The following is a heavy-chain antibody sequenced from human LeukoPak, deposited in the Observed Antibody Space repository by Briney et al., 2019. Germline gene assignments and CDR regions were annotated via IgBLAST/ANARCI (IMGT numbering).Heavy chain of an antibody. CDR1: GYSISSGYY. Sequence: PSETLSLTCTVSGYSISSGYYWGWIRQPPGKGLEWIGSIYHSGSTYYNPSLKSRVTISVDTSKNQFSLKLSSVTAADTAVYYCAKEAVWPHDILGYYYYYMDVWGKGTTVTISS. V-gene: IGHV4-38-2*02. J-gene: IGHJ6*03. CDR3: AKEAVWPHDILGYYYYYMDV. D-gene: IGHD3-9*01. CDR2: IYHSGST.